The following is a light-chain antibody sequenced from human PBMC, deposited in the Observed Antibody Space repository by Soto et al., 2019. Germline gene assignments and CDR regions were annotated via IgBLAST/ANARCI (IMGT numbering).Light chain of an antibody. CDR3: QQYYSTRT. CDR1: QSVLYSSNNKNY. V-gene: IGKV4-1*01. Sequence: DIVMTQSPDSLAVSLVERATINCKSSQSVLYSSNNKNYLAWYQQKQGQPPKLLIYWASTRESGVPDRFSGSGSGTDFTLTISSLQAEDVAVYYCQQYYSTRTFGQGTKVEIK. J-gene: IGKJ1*01. CDR2: WAS.